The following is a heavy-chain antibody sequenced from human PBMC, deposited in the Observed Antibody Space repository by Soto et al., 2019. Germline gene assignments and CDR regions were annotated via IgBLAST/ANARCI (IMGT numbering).Heavy chain of an antibody. V-gene: IGHV1-3*01. Sequence: ASVKLSCKASGYTFTSYARHWVRQAPGQRLEWMGWINAGNGNTKYSQKFQGRVTITRDTSASTAYMELSSLRSEDTAVYYCARVSLLYYYDSSGYSYFDYWGQGTLVTVSS. CDR3: ARVSLLYYYDSSGYSYFDY. CDR1: GYTFTSYA. CDR2: INAGNGNT. D-gene: IGHD3-22*01. J-gene: IGHJ4*02.